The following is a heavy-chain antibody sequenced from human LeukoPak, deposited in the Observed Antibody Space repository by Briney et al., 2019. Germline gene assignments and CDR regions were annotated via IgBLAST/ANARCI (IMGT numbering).Heavy chain of an antibody. J-gene: IGHJ4*02. CDR3: ARTGREFCSSTSCYILGLRGYYFDY. CDR1: GGSISNYY. CDR2: ILSSGST. Sequence: PSETLSLTCTVSGGSISNYYWNWIRQSPGKGLEWIGYILSSGSTHHNPSLTSRISLSVDTSKNQFSLKLSSVTAADTAVYYCARTGREFCSSTSCYILGLRGYYFDYWGQGTLVTVSS. V-gene: IGHV4-4*09. D-gene: IGHD2-2*02.